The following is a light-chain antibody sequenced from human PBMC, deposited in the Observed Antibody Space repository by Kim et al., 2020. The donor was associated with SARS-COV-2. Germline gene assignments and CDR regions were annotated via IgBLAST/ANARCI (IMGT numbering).Light chain of an antibody. Sequence: VDPGERGTLSCRASQRVSSNVAWYQQKPGQAPRLPIYGASTRATGIPARFSGSGSGTEFTLTISSLQSEDFAVYYCQQYNNWPPYTFGQGTKLE. CDR3: QQYNNWPPYT. CDR2: GAS. J-gene: IGKJ2*01. V-gene: IGKV3-15*01. CDR1: QRVSSN.